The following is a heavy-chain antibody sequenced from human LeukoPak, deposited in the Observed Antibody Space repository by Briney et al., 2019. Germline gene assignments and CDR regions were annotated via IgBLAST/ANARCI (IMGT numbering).Heavy chain of an antibody. Sequence: SETLSLTCAVSGDSLSSHYWTWIRQPPGRGLEWIGYISYIGTTNYNPSLKSRVTISIDTSKNQFSLKLSSVTTADTAVYYCARDLVTVTKGFDIWGLGTMVSVSS. J-gene: IGHJ3*02. CDR3: ARDLVTVTKGFDI. CDR1: GDSLSSHY. V-gene: IGHV4-59*11. CDR2: ISYIGTT. D-gene: IGHD4-17*01.